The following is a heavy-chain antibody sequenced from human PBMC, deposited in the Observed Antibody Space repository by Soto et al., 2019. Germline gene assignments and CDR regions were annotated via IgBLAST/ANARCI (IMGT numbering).Heavy chain of an antibody. D-gene: IGHD6-6*01. CDR3: ARDSSSLIDY. J-gene: IGHJ4*02. CDR1: GGSISSGGYY. CDR2: IYYSGST. V-gene: IGHV4-31*03. Sequence: SETLSLTCTVSGGSISSGGYYWSWIRQHPGKGLEWIGYIYYSGSTYYNPSLKSRVTISVDTSKNQFSLKLSSVTAADTAVYYCARDSSSLIDYWGQGTLVTVSS.